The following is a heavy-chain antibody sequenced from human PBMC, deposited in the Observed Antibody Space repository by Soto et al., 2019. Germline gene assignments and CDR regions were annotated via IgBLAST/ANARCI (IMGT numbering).Heavy chain of an antibody. Sequence: GGSLRLSCAASGFTFDDYTMHWVRQAPGKGLEWVSLISWDGGSTYYADSVKGRFTISRDNSKNSLYLQMNSLRTEDTALYYCAKGRGYGSGSYIGYWGQGTLVTVSS. J-gene: IGHJ4*02. CDR2: ISWDGGST. D-gene: IGHD3-10*01. V-gene: IGHV3-43*01. CDR3: AKGRGYGSGSYIGY. CDR1: GFTFDDYT.